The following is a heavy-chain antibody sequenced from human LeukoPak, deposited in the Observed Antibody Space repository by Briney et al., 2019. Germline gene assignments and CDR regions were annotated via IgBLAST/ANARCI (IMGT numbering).Heavy chain of an antibody. CDR1: GLTFRDHY. V-gene: IGHV3-11*06. CDR3: ARVQYIIENPVYAAAGYFDY. J-gene: IGHJ4*02. CDR2: ISTSSIYI. D-gene: IGHD6-13*01. Sequence: PGGSLRLSCAASGLTFRDHYMSWIRQAPGKGLEWVSSISTSSIYIYYTDSLKGRFTISRDNARNSLYLQMNSLKAEDTAVYYCARVQYIIENPVYAAAGYFDYWGQGTLVTVSS.